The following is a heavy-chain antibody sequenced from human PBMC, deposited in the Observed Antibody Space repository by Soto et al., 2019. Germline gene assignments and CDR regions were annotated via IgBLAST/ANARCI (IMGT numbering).Heavy chain of an antibody. CDR2: ISGSGGST. CDR3: AKEGGRIVVVPEDGMDV. V-gene: IGHV3-23*01. J-gene: IGHJ6*02. Sequence: WGSLRLSCAASGFTFSSYAMSWVRQAPGKGLEWVSAISGSGGSTYYADSVKGRFTISRDNSKNTLYLQMNSLRAEDTAVYYCAKEGGRIVVVPEDGMDVWGQGTTVTVSS. D-gene: IGHD2-2*01. CDR1: GFTFSSYA.